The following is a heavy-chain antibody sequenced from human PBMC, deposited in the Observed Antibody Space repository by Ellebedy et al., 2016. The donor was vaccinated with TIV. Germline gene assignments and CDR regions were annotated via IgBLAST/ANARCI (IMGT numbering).Heavy chain of an antibody. CDR1: GFTFSSHD. V-gene: IGHV3-13*01. D-gene: IGHD6-13*01. Sequence: GESLKISCAASGFTFSSHDMLWVRQGTGKGLEWVSAIGSAGDTSYSGSVKGRFTISRENGKNSVYLQMNSLRAEDTAVYYCARASAGLDYWGQGTLVTVSS. CDR2: IGSAGDT. J-gene: IGHJ4*02. CDR3: ARASAGLDY.